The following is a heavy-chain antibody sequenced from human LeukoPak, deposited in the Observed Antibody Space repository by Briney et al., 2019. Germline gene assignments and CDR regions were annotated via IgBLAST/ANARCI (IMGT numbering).Heavy chain of an antibody. CDR3: ARADRLHGGPYLIGP. CDR2: INPNSGGT. J-gene: IGHJ5*02. CDR1: GYSFIDNN. D-gene: IGHD2-21*01. Sequence: ASVKVSCKTSGYSFIDNNMHLVRQAPGQGLEWMGWINPNSGGTSSAQKFQGRVTMTRDTSNTTVYMEVNWLTSDDTAIYYCARADRLHGGPYLIGPWGQGTLVTVSS. V-gene: IGHV1-2*02.